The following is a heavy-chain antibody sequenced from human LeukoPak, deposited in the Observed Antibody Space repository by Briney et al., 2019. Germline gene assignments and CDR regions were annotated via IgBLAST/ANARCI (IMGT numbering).Heavy chain of an antibody. CDR1: GGTFNNSA. D-gene: IGHD4-17*01. CDR3: ARDVHGDYGSGWFDP. Sequence: ASVKVSCKTSGGTFNNSAISWVRQAPGQGLEWLGGIMSLFGTAGYAQKFQGRVTITKDESTRTVYLELTSLTSDDTAVYYCARDVHGDYGSGWFDPWGQGTLVSVSS. V-gene: IGHV1-69*05. CDR2: IMSLFGTA. J-gene: IGHJ5*02.